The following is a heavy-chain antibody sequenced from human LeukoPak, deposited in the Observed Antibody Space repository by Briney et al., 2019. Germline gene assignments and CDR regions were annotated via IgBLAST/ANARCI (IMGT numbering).Heavy chain of an antibody. CDR3: ARDKNPRGTYFDY. J-gene: IGHJ4*02. CDR1: GFTFSSYG. CDR2: IWYDGSNK. V-gene: IGHV3-33*01. Sequence: GGSLRLSCAASGFTFSSYGMHWVRQAPGKGLEWVAVIWYDGSNKYYADSVKGRVTISRDNSKNTLYLQMNSLRAEDTAVYYCARDKNPRGTYFDYWGQGTLVTVSS. D-gene: IGHD1-26*01.